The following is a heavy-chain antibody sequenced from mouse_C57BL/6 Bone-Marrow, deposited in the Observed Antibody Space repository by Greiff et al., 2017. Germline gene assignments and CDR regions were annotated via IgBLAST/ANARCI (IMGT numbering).Heavy chain of an antibody. CDR3: ARHRGYYDYDDGFAY. Sequence: VQRVESGGGLVKPGGSLKLSCAASGFTFSSYTMSWVRQTPEKRLEWVATISGGGGNTYYPDSVKGRFTISRDNAKNTLYLQMSSLRSEDTALYYCARHRGYYDYDDGFAYWGQGTLVTVSA. CDR2: ISGGGGNT. V-gene: IGHV5-9*01. CDR1: GFTFSSYT. D-gene: IGHD2-4*01. J-gene: IGHJ3*01.